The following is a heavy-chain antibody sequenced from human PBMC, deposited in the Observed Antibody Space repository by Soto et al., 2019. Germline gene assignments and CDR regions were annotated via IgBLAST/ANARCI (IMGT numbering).Heavy chain of an antibody. V-gene: IGHV4-39*01. CDR1: GGSISSSSYY. CDR3: ARRRAGMGEWLDGWFYFDY. CDR2: IYYSGST. Sequence: SETLSLTCTVSGGSISSSSYYWGWIRQPPGKGLEWIGSIYYSGSTYYNPSLKSRVTISVDTSKNQFSLKLSSVTAADTAVYYCARRRAGMGEWLDGWFYFDYWGQGTLVTVSS. J-gene: IGHJ4*02. D-gene: IGHD3-3*01.